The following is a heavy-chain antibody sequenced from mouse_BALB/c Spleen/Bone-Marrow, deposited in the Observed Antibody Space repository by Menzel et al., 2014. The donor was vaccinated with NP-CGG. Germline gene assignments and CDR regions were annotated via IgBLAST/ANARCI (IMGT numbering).Heavy chain of an antibody. CDR1: GFTFSSYA. D-gene: IGHD2-4*01. Sequence: EVNVVDSGGGLVKPGGSLKLSCAASGFTFSSYAMSWLRQTPEKRLEWVATISSGGSYTYYPDSVKGRFTISRDNAKNTLYLQMSSLRSEDTAMYYCARYGITRLLDYWGQGTTLTVSS. CDR2: ISSGGSYT. V-gene: IGHV5-9-1*01. CDR3: ARYGITRLLDY. J-gene: IGHJ2*01.